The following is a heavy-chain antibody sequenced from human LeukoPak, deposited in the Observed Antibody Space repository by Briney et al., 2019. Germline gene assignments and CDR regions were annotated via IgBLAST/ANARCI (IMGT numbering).Heavy chain of an antibody. CDR3: ARVSGNNWFDP. CDR2: IYHSGST. J-gene: IGHJ5*02. V-gene: IGHV4-30-2*01. CDR1: GGSISSGGHS. Sequence: SQTLSLTCAVSGGSISSGGHSWSWIRQPPGKGLEWIGYIYHSGSTYYNPSLKSRVTISVDRSKNQFSLKLSSVTAADTAVYYCARVSGNNWFDPWGQGTLVTVSS.